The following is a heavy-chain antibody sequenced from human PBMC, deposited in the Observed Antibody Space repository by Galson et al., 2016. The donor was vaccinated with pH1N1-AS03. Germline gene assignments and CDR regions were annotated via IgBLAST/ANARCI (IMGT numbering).Heavy chain of an antibody. Sequence: SGAEVKKSGESLKISCQTSGYSFSDYWIAWVRQMPGKGLEWMGIIHPRDSDTRYSPSFQGRVSISADKSISTAYLQWSSLKASDTATYYCARHLSSPFSSSSGYWGHGTLVTVSS. J-gene: IGHJ4*01. CDR1: GYSFSDYW. CDR3: ARHLSSPFSSSSGY. CDR2: IHPRDSDT. D-gene: IGHD6-13*01. V-gene: IGHV5-51*01.